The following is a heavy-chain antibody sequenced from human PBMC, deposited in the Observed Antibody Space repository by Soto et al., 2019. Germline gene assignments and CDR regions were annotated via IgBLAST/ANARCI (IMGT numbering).Heavy chain of an antibody. D-gene: IGHD6-6*01. CDR2: ISPYNGDT. CDR3: ARGGAAARTYNWFDP. J-gene: IGHJ5*02. V-gene: IGHV1-18*04. CDR1: GYTFSNYG. Sequence: QVQLVQSGAEMTKPGASVKVSCQTSGYTFSNYGISWVRQAPGQGLEWLAWISPYNGDTKYVQGLQGRITVTTDTSTRTSYLELRSRRSDDTAFYYCARGGAAARTYNWFDPWGQGTLVTVS.